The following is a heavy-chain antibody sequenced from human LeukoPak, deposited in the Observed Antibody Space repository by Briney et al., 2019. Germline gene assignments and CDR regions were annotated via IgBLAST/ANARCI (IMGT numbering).Heavy chain of an antibody. V-gene: IGHV3-48*04. D-gene: IGHD3-3*01. CDR1: GFTFSSYS. J-gene: IGHJ4*02. CDR2: ISSSSSTI. CDR3: ARDQVGYDFWSGYYRYYFDY. Sequence: GGSLRLSCAASGFTFSSYSMNWVRQAPGKGLEWVSYISSSSSTIYYADSVKGRFTISRDNAENSLYLQMNSLRAEDTAVYYCARDQVGYDFWSGYYRYYFDYWGQGTLVTVSS.